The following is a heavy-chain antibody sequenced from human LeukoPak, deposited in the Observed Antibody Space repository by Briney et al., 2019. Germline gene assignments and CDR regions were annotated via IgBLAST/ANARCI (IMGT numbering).Heavy chain of an antibody. Sequence: GGSLRLSCAASGFTFSSYAMSWVRQAPGKGLEWVSAISGSGGSTYYADSVKGRSTISRDNSKNTLYLQMNSLRAEDTAVYYCAKDRGIAVAGTFCYWGQGTLVTVSS. D-gene: IGHD6-19*01. J-gene: IGHJ4*02. V-gene: IGHV3-23*01. CDR3: AKDRGIAVAGTFCY. CDR2: ISGSGGST. CDR1: GFTFSSYA.